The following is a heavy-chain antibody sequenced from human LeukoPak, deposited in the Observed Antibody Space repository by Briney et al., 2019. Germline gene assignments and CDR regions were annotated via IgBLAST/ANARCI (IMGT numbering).Heavy chain of an antibody. CDR2: IIPMFGTA. CDR1: GGTFSSYA. D-gene: IGHD1-1*01. Sequence: SVKVSCKASGGTFSSYAISWVRQAPGQGLEWMGGIIPMFGTANYAQKFQGRVTITADESTSTAYMELSGLRSGDTAVYYCARDPAERLRGASYYYYMDVWGKGTTVTVSS. V-gene: IGHV1-69*13. J-gene: IGHJ6*03. CDR3: ARDPAERLRGASYYYYMDV.